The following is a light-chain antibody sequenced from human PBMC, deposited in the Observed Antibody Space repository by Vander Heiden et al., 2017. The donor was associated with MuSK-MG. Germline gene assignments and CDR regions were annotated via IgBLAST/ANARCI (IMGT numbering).Light chain of an antibody. J-gene: IGKJ4*01. CDR3: QQDDNLPLT. Sequence: DIQMTQSPSSLSASVGDRATITCQASQDISNYLNWYQQKPGKAPKLLIYDASNLETGVPSRFSGRGSGTDFTFTISSLKPEDIATYYCQQDDNLPLTFGGGTKVEIK. V-gene: IGKV1-33*01. CDR2: DAS. CDR1: QDISNY.